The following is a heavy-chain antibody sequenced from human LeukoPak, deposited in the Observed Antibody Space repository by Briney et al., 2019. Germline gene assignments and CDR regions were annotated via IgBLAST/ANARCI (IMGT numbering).Heavy chain of an antibody. CDR3: ARQSGGFYGSSGYYSDS. Sequence: GGSLRLSCAASGFTFSSYSMNWVRQAPGKGLEWVSSISSSGSYMYYADSVKGRFTISRDNSKNTLYLQMNSLRAEDTAVYFCARQSGGFYGSSGYYSDSWGQGTLVTVSS. D-gene: IGHD3-22*01. J-gene: IGHJ4*02. V-gene: IGHV3-21*04. CDR1: GFTFSSYS. CDR2: ISSSGSYM.